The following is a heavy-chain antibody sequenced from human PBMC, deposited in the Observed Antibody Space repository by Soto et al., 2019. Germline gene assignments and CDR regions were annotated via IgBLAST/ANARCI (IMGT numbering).Heavy chain of an antibody. CDR1: GGSISCYY. J-gene: IGHJ4*02. V-gene: IGHV4-39*01. CDR2: IYYSGKT. CDR3: ASGGPYSSSSGKLDY. Sequence: SETLSLPCTVSGGSISCYYWGWIPPPPGKGLEWIATIYYSGKTYYNPSLKSRVTISVDTSKNQFSLKLSSVTAADTAVYYCASGGPYSSSSGKLDYWGQGTLVTVSS. D-gene: IGHD6-6*01.